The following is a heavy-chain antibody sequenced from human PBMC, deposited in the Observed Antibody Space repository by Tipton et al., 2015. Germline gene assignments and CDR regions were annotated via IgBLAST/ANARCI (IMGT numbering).Heavy chain of an antibody. J-gene: IGHJ6*02. D-gene: IGHD3-10*01. CDR3: ARVRKGSGSYYRYPRNMDV. CDR1: GYTFTSHW. V-gene: IGHV5-51*01. Sequence: QLVQSGAEVKKPGESLKISCKASGYTFTSHWIGWVRQMSGKGLEWMGIIYPDDSETRYSPSFQGQVTISADKSITTAYLQWNSLKASDTAVYYCARVRKGSGSYYRYPRNMDVRGQGTTVTVSS. CDR2: IYPDDSET.